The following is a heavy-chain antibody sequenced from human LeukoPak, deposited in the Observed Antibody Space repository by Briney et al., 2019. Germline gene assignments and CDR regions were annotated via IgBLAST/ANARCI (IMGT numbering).Heavy chain of an antibody. CDR3: AKSGLNRFDY. V-gene: IGHV3-21*01. J-gene: IGHJ4*02. CDR2: ISTSSSYI. Sequence: GGSLRLSCAASGFTFSSYSMNWVRQAPGKGLEWVSSISTSSSYIYYADSVKGRFTISRDNAKNSLYLQMNSLRAEDTAVYYCAKSGLNRFDYWGQGTLVTVSS. CDR1: GFTFSSYS. D-gene: IGHD2-15*01.